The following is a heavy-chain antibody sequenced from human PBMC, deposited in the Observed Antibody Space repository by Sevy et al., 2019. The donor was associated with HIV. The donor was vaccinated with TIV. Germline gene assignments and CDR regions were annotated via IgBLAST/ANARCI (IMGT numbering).Heavy chain of an antibody. J-gene: IGHJ4*02. CDR2: IFWDDEK. Sequence: SGPTLVKPAQTLTLTCSFSGFSLHTSGGGVGWIRLPPGKALEWLALIFWDDEKRYSPPPKNRLTITNDTSKNKVVLTMTNTDLVDTATYYCARFLNGDYTNYFDSWDQGSLVTVSS. V-gene: IGHV2-5*02. CDR1: GFSLHTSGGG. D-gene: IGHD4-4*01. CDR3: ARFLNGDYTNYFDS.